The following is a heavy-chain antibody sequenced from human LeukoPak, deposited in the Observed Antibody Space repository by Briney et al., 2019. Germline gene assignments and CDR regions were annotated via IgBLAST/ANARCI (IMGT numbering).Heavy chain of an antibody. CDR1: GFTFSSYA. CDR2: ISGSGGST. D-gene: IGHD2-2*01. CDR3: AKERAPGGAAAIFDY. V-gene: IGHV3-23*01. J-gene: IGHJ4*02. Sequence: PGGSLRLACAASGFTFSSYAMSWVRQAPGKGLEWVSAISGSGGSTYYADSVKGRFTISRHNSKNTLYLQMNSLRAEDTAVYYCAKERAPGGAAAIFDYWGQGTLVTVSS.